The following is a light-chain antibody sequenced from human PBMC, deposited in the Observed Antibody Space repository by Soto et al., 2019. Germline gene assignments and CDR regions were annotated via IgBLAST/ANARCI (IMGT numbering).Light chain of an antibody. Sequence: DIQMTQSPSTLSASVGDRVTITCRASQSISSWLAWYQQKPGKAPKLLIYDASSLESGAPSRFSGSGSGTEFTLTISSLQPDDFATYYCQQYNTYSRTLGQGTKVDSK. J-gene: IGKJ1*01. V-gene: IGKV1-5*01. CDR3: QQYNTYSRT. CDR2: DAS. CDR1: QSISSW.